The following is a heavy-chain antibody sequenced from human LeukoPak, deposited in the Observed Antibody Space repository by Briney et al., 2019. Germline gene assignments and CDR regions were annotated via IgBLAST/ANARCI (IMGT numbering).Heavy chain of an antibody. J-gene: IGHJ4*02. CDR2: MNPNSGNT. V-gene: IGHV1-8*01. CDR3: ARKYLYGSGKPHFGH. Sequence: ASVKVSCKASGYTFTSYDINWVRQATGQGLEWMGWMNPNSGNTGYAQKFQGRVTMTRNTSISTAYMELSSLRSDDTAVYFCARKYLYGSGKPHFGHWGQGTLVTVSS. CDR1: GYTFTSYD. D-gene: IGHD3-10*01.